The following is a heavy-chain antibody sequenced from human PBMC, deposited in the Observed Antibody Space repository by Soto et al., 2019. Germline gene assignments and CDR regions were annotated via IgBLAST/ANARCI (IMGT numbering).Heavy chain of an antibody. CDR2: INPISGGT. CDR1: GYTFTGYD. Sequence: ASVKVSCKASGYTFTGYDIHWVRQAPGQGLEWMGWINPISGGTNYAQNFQGRVTMTRDTSISTAYMELSRLRSDDTAVYYCARSATNWVEYWGQGTLVTVSS. D-gene: IGHD2-8*01. V-gene: IGHV1-2*02. CDR3: ARSATNWVEY. J-gene: IGHJ4*02.